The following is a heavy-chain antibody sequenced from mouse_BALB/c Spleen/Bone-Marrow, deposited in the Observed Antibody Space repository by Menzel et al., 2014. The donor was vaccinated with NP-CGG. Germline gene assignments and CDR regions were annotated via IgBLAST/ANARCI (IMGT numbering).Heavy chain of an antibody. CDR3: TRSGNYLFAY. J-gene: IGHJ3*01. Sequence: VQLQQSGAELVKPGASARLSCKASGYTFTNYYMYWVKQRPGQGLEWIGEINPSNGGTNFNEKFKSKATLTVDKSSNTTYMQLSSLTSEDSAVYYCTRSGNYLFAYWGQGTLVTVSA. CDR1: GYTFTNYY. D-gene: IGHD2-1*01. CDR2: INPSNGGT. V-gene: IGHV1S81*02.